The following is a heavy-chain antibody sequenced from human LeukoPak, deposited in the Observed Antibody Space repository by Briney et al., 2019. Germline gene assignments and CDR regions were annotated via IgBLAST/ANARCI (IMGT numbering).Heavy chain of an antibody. CDR2: IYYSGST. CDR1: GGSISSSNYY. CDR3: AREEGYFCSGGSCYSYYMDV. J-gene: IGHJ6*03. D-gene: IGHD2-15*01. V-gene: IGHV4-39*07. Sequence: NSSETLSLTCTVSGGSISSSNYYWGWIRQPPGKGLEYIGSIYYSGSTYYNPSLKSRVTISVDTSKNQFSLKLSSVTAADTAVYYCAREEGYFCSGGSCYSYYMDVWGKGTTVTISS.